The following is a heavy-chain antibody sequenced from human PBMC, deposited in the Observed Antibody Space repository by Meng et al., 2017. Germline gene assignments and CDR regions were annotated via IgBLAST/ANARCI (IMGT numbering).Heavy chain of an antibody. CDR3: ARDGIAAAGTGRSYFQH. J-gene: IGHJ1*01. V-gene: IGHV4-39*07. CDR2: IYYSGST. Sequence: QLQESGPGLLKPSEPLSLTCTVSGGPIRSSGYYWSWIRQPPGKGLEWIGSIYYSGSTYYNPSLKSRVTISVDTSKNQFSLKLSSVTAADTAVYYCARDGIAAAGTGRSYFQHWGQGTLVTVSS. CDR1: GGPIRSSGYY. D-gene: IGHD6-13*01.